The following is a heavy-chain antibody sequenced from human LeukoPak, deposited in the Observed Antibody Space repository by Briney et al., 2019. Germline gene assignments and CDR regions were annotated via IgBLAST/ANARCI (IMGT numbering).Heavy chain of an antibody. CDR3: AREGPHAFDY. CDR1: GFTFSSYA. J-gene: IGHJ4*02. Sequence: GGSLRLSCAASGFTFSSYAMSWVRQAPGKGLEWVSVIYSGGSTYYADSVKGRFTISRDNSKNTLYLQMNSLRAEDTAVYYCAREGPHAFDYWGQGTLVTVSS. CDR2: IYSGGST. V-gene: IGHV3-66*02.